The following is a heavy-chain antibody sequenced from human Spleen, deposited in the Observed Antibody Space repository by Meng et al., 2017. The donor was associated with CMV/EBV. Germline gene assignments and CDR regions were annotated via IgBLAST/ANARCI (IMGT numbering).Heavy chain of an antibody. D-gene: IGHD3-3*01. V-gene: IGHV3-30*02. Sequence: GGSLRLSCAASRFTFSSYGMHWVRQAPTKGLEWVAFIRYDGSNKYYADSVKGRFTVSRDNSRNTVYLQMNSLRAEDTAVYYCAKGLRFLEWLNNGFDPWGQGTLVTVSS. CDR3: AKGLRFLEWLNNGFDP. CDR2: IRYDGSNK. CDR1: RFTFSSYG. J-gene: IGHJ5*02.